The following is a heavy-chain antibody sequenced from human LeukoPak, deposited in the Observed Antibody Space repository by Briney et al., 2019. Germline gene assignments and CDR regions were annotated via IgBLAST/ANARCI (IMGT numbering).Heavy chain of an antibody. J-gene: IGHJ6*02. D-gene: IGHD2-2*01. CDR3: ARGNCSSTSCYYYYYYYGMDV. CDR2: IIPFLGIA. Sequence: ASVKVSCKASGGTFSTYAITWVRQPPGQGLKWMGRIIPFLGIANYAQKFQGRVTITADKSTSTAYMELSSLRSEDTAVYYCARGNCSSTSCYYYYYYYGMDVWGQGTTVTVSS. V-gene: IGHV1-69*04. CDR1: GGTFSTYA.